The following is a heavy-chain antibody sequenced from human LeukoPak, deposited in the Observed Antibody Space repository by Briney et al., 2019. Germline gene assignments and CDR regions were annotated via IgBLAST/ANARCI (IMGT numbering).Heavy chain of an antibody. Sequence: SETLSLTCAVYGGSFSGYYWSWIRQPPGKGLEWIGEINHSGSTNYNPSLKSRVTISVDTSKNQFSLKLSSVTAADTAVYYCARGRCSGSSCYRPPVIDCWGQGTLVTVSS. CDR2: INHSGST. J-gene: IGHJ4*02. D-gene: IGHD2-15*01. V-gene: IGHV4-34*01. CDR3: ARGRCSGSSCYRPPVIDC. CDR1: GGSFSGYY.